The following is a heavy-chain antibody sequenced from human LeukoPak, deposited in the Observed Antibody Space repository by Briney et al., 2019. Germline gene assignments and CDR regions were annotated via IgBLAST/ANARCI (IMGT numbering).Heavy chain of an antibody. CDR1: GGSISSYY. D-gene: IGHD3-3*01. Sequence: SETLSLTCTVSGGSISSYYWSWIRQPPGKGLEWIGYIYYSGSTNYTPSLKSRVTISVDTSKNQFSLKLSSVTAADTAVYYCARADFWSAPVDYWGQGTLVTVSS. V-gene: IGHV4-59*01. J-gene: IGHJ4*02. CDR3: ARADFWSAPVDY. CDR2: IYYSGST.